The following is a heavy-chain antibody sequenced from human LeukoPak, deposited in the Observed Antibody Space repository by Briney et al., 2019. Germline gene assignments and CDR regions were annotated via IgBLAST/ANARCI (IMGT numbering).Heavy chain of an antibody. D-gene: IGHD6-19*01. CDR3: ARADLSSGWPKYWYFDL. J-gene: IGHJ2*01. V-gene: IGHV4-59*01. CDR2: IYYSGST. CDR1: GGSISSYY. Sequence: SETLSLTCTVSGGSISSYYWSWIRQPPGKGLEWIGYIYYSGSTNYNPPLKSRVTISVDTSKNQFSLKLSSVTAADTAVYYCARADLSSGWPKYWYFDLWGRGTLVTVSS.